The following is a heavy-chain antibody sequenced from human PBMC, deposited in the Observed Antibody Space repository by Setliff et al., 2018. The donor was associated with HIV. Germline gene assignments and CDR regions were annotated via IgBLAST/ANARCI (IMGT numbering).Heavy chain of an antibody. J-gene: IGHJ3*01. D-gene: IGHD3-3*01. Sequence: GVSLRLSCAASRFDFNNYWVCWVRQAPGKGLEWVANIGQDGSEKNYVDSVKGRFTISRDNAKNSLDLEMHSLTDEDTAVYYCVRDPGGIFDAFDVWGQGTMVTVSS. CDR3: VRDPGGIFDAFDV. V-gene: IGHV3-7*01. CDR1: RFDFNNYW. CDR2: IGQDGSEK.